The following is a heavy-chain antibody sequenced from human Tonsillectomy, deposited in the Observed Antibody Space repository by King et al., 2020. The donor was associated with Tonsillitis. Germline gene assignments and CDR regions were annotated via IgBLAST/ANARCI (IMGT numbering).Heavy chain of an antibody. CDR1: GFTFSSYW. J-gene: IGHJ5*02. CDR2: IKQDGSEK. Sequence: VQLVESGGGLVQPGGSLRLSCAASGFTFSSYWMSWVRQAPGKGLEWVANIKQDGSEKSYVDSVKGRFIISRDNAKNSLYLQMDSLRAEDTAVYYCAYGGYWFNDWGQGTLVTVSS. V-gene: IGHV3-7*03. CDR3: AYGGYWFND. D-gene: IGHD3-16*01.